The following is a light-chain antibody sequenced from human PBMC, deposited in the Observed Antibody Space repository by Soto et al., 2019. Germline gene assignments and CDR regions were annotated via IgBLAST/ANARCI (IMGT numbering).Light chain of an antibody. Sequence: EIVLTQSPGTLSLSPGERATLSCTASQSVSGSQLAWYQQKPGQPPRLLIYATSSRATGIPDRFSGSGSGTDFTLTISRLEPEDFAVYFCQRYGSITFGQGTRLEIK. CDR1: QSVSGSQ. CDR3: QRYGSIT. J-gene: IGKJ5*01. CDR2: ATS. V-gene: IGKV3-20*01.